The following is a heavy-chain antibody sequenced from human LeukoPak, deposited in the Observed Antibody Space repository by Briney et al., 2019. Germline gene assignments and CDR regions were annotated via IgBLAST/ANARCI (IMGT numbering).Heavy chain of an antibody. V-gene: IGHV3-30*02. Sequence: PGGSLRLSCAESGFTFSSYGMHWVRQAPGKGLEWVAFIRYDGSNKYCADSVKGRYTISRDNSKNTLYLQMNSLRAEDTAVYYCAKDRGLTGDLRGFDYWGQGTLVTVSS. CDR2: IRYDGSNK. J-gene: IGHJ4*02. CDR3: AKDRGLTGDLRGFDY. CDR1: GFTFSSYG. D-gene: IGHD7-27*01.